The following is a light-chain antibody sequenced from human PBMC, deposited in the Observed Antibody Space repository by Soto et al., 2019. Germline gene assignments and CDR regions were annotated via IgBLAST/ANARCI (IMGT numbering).Light chain of an antibody. V-gene: IGKV3-20*01. CDR3: RQYGSSPWT. Sequence: EIVLTQSPGTLSLSPGERATLSCRASQSVSSSYLAWYQQKPGQAPRLLIYGASSRATGIPDRFSGSGSGTDFTLTISRREPEDFPVYSCRQYGSSPWTFGQGTKVEIK. J-gene: IGKJ1*01. CDR1: QSVSSSY. CDR2: GAS.